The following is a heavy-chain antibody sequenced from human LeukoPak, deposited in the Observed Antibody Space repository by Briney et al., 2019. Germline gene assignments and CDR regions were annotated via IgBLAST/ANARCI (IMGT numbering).Heavy chain of an antibody. J-gene: IGHJ4*02. Sequence: ASVKVSCKVSGYTLTELSMHWVRQAPGKGLEWMGGFDPEDGETVYAQKFQGRVTMTEDTSTDTAYMELSSLRSEDTAVYYCATVGSSGWYSLTFDYWGQGTLVTVSS. D-gene: IGHD6-19*01. CDR2: FDPEDGET. CDR3: ATVGSSGWYSLTFDY. CDR1: GYTLTELS. V-gene: IGHV1-24*01.